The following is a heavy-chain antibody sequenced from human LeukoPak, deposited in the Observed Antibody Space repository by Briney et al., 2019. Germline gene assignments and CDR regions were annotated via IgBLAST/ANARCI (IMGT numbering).Heavy chain of an antibody. Sequence: ASVKVSCKASGYTLTSYGISWVRQAPGQGLEWMGWISAYNGNTNYAQKLQGRVTISTDESTSTAYMELSSLRSEDTALYYCARGKVGARTYYFDYWGQGTLVSVSS. J-gene: IGHJ4*02. CDR3: ARGKVGARTYYFDY. CDR2: ISAYNGNT. CDR1: GYTLTSYG. D-gene: IGHD1-26*01. V-gene: IGHV1-18*01.